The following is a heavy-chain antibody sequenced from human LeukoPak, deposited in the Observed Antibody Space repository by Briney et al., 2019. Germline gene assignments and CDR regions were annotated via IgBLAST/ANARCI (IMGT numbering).Heavy chain of an antibody. CDR1: GGSISSGDYY. J-gene: IGHJ5*02. CDR3: ARSLLSAGSGSYGFDP. Sequence: AQTLSLTCSVSGGSISSGDYYWSWIRQPPGKGLEWIWHIYYSGSTHHNPSLKSRVTISVDTSKNQFSLKLSSVTATDTAVYYCARSLLSAGSGSYGFDPWGQGTLVTVSS. CDR2: IYYSGST. D-gene: IGHD3-10*01. V-gene: IGHV4-30-4*01.